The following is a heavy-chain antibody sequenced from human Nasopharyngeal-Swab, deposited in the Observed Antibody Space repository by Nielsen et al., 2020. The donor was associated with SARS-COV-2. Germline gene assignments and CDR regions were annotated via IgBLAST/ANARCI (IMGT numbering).Heavy chain of an antibody. CDR1: GGTFSSYA. J-gene: IGHJ6*03. D-gene: IGHD1-14*01. Sequence: SVKVSCKASGGTFSSYAISWVRQAPGQGLEWMGRIIPILGIANYAQKFQGRVTIAADKSTSTAYMELSSLRSEDTAVYYCAAGPNYYYYYVDVWGKRTTVTVSS. CDR3: AAGPNYYYYYVDV. CDR2: IIPILGIA. V-gene: IGHV1-69*04.